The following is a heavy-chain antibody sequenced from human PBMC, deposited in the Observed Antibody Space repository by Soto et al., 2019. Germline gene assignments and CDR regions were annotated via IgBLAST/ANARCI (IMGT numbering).Heavy chain of an antibody. CDR3: ARAPTYYYDSSGYYAFDI. J-gene: IGHJ3*02. Sequence: GESLKISCKGSGYSFTSYWIGWVRQIPGKGLEWMGIIYPGDSDTRYSPSFQGQVTISADKSISTAYLQWSSLKASDTAMYYCARAPTYYYDSSGYYAFDIWGQGTMVTVSS. V-gene: IGHV5-51*01. CDR2: IYPGDSDT. CDR1: GYSFTSYW. D-gene: IGHD3-22*01.